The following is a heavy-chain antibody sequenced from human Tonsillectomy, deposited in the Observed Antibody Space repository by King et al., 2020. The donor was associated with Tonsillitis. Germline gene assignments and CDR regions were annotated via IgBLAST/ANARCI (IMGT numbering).Heavy chain of an antibody. CDR2: IYSGGSST. V-gene: IGHV3-23*03. D-gene: IGHD3-22*01. CDR1: GFTFSSYA. J-gene: IGHJ4*02. CDR3: AKEKEAYYYDSSGYYSCFDY. Sequence: VQLVESGGGLVQPGGSLRLSCAASGFTFSSYAMSWVRQAPGKGLEWVSIIYSGGSSTYYADSVKGRFTISRDNFKNTLYLQMNSLRAEDTAVYYCAKEKEAYYYDSSGYYSCFDYWGQGTLVTVSS.